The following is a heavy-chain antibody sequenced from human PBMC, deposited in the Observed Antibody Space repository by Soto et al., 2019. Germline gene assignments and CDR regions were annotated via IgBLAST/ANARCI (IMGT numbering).Heavy chain of an antibody. V-gene: IGHV4-39*01. Sequence: SETLSLTCTVSGGSISSSSYYWGWIRQPPGKGLEWIGSIYYSGSTYYNPSLKSRVTIAVDTSKNQFSLKLSSVTAADTAVYYCARHPTVTNYYYYYYMDVWGKGTTVTVSS. CDR3: ARHPTVTNYYYYYYMDV. J-gene: IGHJ6*03. CDR1: GGSISSSSYY. CDR2: IYYSGST. D-gene: IGHD4-17*01.